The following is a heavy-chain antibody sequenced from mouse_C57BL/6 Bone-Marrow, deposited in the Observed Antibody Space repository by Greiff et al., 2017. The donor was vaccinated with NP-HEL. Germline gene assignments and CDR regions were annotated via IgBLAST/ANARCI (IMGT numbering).Heavy chain of an antibody. CDR1: GYTFTSYC. CDR2: IIPNNGGT. J-gene: IGHJ2*01. Sequence: QVQLQQPGTELVKPWASVKLSCKASGYTFTSYCLRWLKQRSGQGLVWSGNIIPNNGGTNYNEKFKTKATLTVDKSSSTAYMQLSSLTSEDSAVYYCARDSGYAYDYWGQGTTLTVSS. V-gene: IGHV1-53*01. D-gene: IGHD3-2*02. CDR3: ARDSGYAYDY.